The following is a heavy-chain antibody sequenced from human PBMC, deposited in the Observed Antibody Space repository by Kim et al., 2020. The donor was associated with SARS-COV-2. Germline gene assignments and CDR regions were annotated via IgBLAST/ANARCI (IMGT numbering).Heavy chain of an antibody. CDR3: ASQIRFLEWLPPSRYLRDNWFDP. CDR2: IYYSGST. J-gene: IGHJ5*02. V-gene: IGHV4-39*01. CDR1: GGSISSSSYY. Sequence: SETLSLTCTVSGGSISSSSYYWGWIRQPPGKGLEWIGSIYYSGSTYYNPSLKSRVTISVDTSKNQFSLKLSSVTAADTAVYYCASQIRFLEWLPPSRYLRDNWFDPWGQGTLVTVSS. D-gene: IGHD3-3*01.